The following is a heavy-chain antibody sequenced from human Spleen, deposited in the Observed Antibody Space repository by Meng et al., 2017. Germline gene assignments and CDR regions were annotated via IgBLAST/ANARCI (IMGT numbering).Heavy chain of an antibody. V-gene: IGHV4-34*01. CDR1: DGSLRYYY. CDR3: ARGPTTMVHDFDY. Sequence: WGAVPLKPSAALSLTCVVSDGSLRYYYWSWIRQPPGKGLEWIGEINHSGSTNYNPYLDRLSIISVDTSQNHLSLRLSSVTAADSAVYYCARGPTTMVHDFDYWGQGTLVTVSS. CDR2: INHSGST. D-gene: IGHD3-10*01. J-gene: IGHJ4*02.